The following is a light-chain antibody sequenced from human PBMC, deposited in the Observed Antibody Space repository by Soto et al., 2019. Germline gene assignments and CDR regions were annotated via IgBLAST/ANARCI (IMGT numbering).Light chain of an antibody. CDR1: QRISSW. CDR2: DAS. Sequence: DIQMTQSPSTLSASVGDRVTITCRASQRISSWLAWYQQKPGKAPKLLIYDASSLESGVPSRFSGSGSGTDFTLTISSLQPDDFATYYCQHYYSYPYTFGHGTQLEIK. V-gene: IGKV1-5*01. J-gene: IGKJ2*01. CDR3: QHYYSYPYT.